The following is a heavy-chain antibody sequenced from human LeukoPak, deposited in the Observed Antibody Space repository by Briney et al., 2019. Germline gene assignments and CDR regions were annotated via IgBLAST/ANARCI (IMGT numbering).Heavy chain of an antibody. J-gene: IGHJ3*02. CDR1: GFTFSSYS. Sequence: PGGSLRLSCAACGFTFSSYSMNWVRQAPGEGLEWVSSISSSSSYIYYADSVKGGFTISRDNVKNSLYLQMNSLRAEATAVYYCARDKVVVAATDAFDIWGQGTMVTVSS. CDR2: ISSSSSYI. V-gene: IGHV3-21*01. D-gene: IGHD2-15*01. CDR3: ARDKVVVAATDAFDI.